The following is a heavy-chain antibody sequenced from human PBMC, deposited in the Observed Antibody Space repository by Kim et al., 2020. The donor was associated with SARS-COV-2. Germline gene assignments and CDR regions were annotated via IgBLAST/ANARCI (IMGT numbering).Heavy chain of an antibody. Sequence: PIFETANYAQKFQGRVTITADESTSTAYMELSSLRSEDTAVYYCARVGSYWGQGTLVTVSS. CDR3: ARVGSY. J-gene: IGHJ4*02. CDR2: PIFETA. V-gene: IGHV1-69*01. D-gene: IGHD1-26*01.